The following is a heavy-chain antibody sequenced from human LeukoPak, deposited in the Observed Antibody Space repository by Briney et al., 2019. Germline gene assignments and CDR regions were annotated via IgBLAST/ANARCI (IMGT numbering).Heavy chain of an antibody. Sequence: PSGTLSLTCAVYGGSLSGYYWSWIRQPPGKGLEWIGEINHSGSTNYNPSLKSRVTISVDTSKNQFSLKLSSVTAADTAVYYCASQVVGAMGYWGQGTLVTVSS. D-gene: IGHD1-26*01. CDR1: GGSLSGYY. CDR3: ASQVVGAMGY. CDR2: INHSGST. J-gene: IGHJ4*02. V-gene: IGHV4-34*01.